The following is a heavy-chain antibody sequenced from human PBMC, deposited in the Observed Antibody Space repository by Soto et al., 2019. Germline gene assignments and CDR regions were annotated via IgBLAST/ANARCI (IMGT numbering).Heavy chain of an antibody. J-gene: IGHJ5*02. CDR2: NSGSP. CDR1: GGSVNSSRYY. V-gene: IGHV4-61*01. D-gene: IGHD2-15*01. Sequence: SETLSLTCTVSGGSVNSSRYYWTWLRQPPGKGLGWFGNSGSPNYKPSLKSRVTISVDPSMNQFSLKLSSVTAADTAVYYCARSRYCSGGSCYFRHDWFDPWGQGTLVTVS. CDR3: ARSRYCSGGSCYFRHDWFDP.